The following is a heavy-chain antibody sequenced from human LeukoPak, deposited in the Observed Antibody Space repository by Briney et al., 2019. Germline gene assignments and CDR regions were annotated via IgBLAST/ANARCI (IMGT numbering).Heavy chain of an antibody. J-gene: IGHJ4*02. D-gene: IGHD3-22*01. CDR1: GFTFSSYA. Sequence: GGSLRLSCAASGFTFSSYAMNWVRQAPGKGLEWVSSISGSGGNTYYTDSVKGRFTISRDNAKNSLYLQMNSLRAEDTAVYYCARVLHKRNYDSTTYYGYWGQGTLVTVSS. V-gene: IGHV3-23*01. CDR2: ISGSGGNT. CDR3: ARVLHKRNYDSTTYYGY.